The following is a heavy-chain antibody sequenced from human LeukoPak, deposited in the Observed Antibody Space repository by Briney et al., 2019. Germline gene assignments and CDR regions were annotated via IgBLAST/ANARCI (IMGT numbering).Heavy chain of an antibody. CDR2: IKSKTDGGTT. V-gene: IGHV3-15*01. CDR3: TTDRPYYYDSSGYSSTSYYFDY. CDR1: GFTFSNAW. D-gene: IGHD3-22*01. Sequence: GGSLRLSCAAPGFTFSNAWMSWVRQAPGKGLEWVGRIKSKTDGGTTDYAAPVKGRFTISRDDSKNTLYLQMNSLKTEDTAVYYCTTDRPYYYDSSGYSSTSYYFDYWGQGTLVTVSS. J-gene: IGHJ4*02.